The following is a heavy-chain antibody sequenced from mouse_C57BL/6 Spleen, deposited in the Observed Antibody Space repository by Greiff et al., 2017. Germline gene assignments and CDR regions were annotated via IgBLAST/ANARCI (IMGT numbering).Heavy chain of an antibody. D-gene: IGHD1-1*01. CDR2: IYPGDGDT. CDR1: GYAFSSYW. CDR3: ARGDYGSSYGFDY. J-gene: IGHJ2*01. Sequence: VQLQQSGAELVKPGASVKISCKASGYAFSSYWMNWVKQRPGKGLEWIGQIYPGDGDTNYNGKFKGKATLTADKSSSTAYMQLSSLTSEDSAVYFCARGDYGSSYGFDYWGQGTTLTVSS. V-gene: IGHV1-80*01.